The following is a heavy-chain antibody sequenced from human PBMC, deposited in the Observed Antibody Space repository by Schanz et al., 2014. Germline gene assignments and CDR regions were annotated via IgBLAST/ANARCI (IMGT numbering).Heavy chain of an antibody. J-gene: IGHJ4*02. Sequence: EVQLVESGGGLVQPGGSLRLSCAASGITFSDYAMNWVRQSPGKGLEWVAFLSFDSRHIYYADSVKGRFTISRDNAKNSLYLQMNSLRAEDTAVYYCERFQSPHQPFDYWGQGTLVTVSS. CDR1: GITFSDYA. CDR3: ERFQSPHQPFDY. V-gene: IGHV3-21*01. D-gene: IGHD2-2*01. CDR2: LSFDSRHI.